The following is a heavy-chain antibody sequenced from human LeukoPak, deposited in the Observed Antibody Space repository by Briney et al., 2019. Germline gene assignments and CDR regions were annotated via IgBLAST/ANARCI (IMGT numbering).Heavy chain of an antibody. CDR3: AGADCTNGVCYIRDAFDI. CDR1: GFSFSTYW. D-gene: IGHD2-8*01. J-gene: IGHJ3*02. CDR2: INEDGSVK. Sequence: GGSLRLSCAASGFSFSTYWMTWVRQAPGKGLEWVANINEDGSVKYYVDSVKGRFTISRDNAKNSLYLQMNSLRAEDTAVYYCAGADCTNGVCYIRDAFDIWGQGTMVTVSS. V-gene: IGHV3-7*04.